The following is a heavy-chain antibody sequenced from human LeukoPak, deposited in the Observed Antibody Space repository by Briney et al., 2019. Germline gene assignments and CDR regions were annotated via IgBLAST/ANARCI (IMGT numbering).Heavy chain of an antibody. CDR2: ISGSGGST. D-gene: IGHD3-10*01. CDR1: GFTFSSYA. V-gene: IGHV3-23*01. CDR3: ALRRGSGANPGYAFDI. J-gene: IGHJ3*02. Sequence: GGSLRLSCAASGFTFSSYAMSWVRQAPGKGLEWVSAISGSGGSTYYADSVKGRFTISRDNSKNTLYLQMNSLRAEDTAVYYCALRRGSGANPGYAFDIWGQGTMVTVSS.